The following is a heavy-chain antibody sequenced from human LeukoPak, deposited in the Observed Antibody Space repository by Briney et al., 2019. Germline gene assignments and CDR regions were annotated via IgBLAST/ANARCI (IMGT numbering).Heavy chain of an antibody. CDR2: INPNSGGT. CDR3: ARSRIAAAGTDY. D-gene: IGHD6-13*01. Sequence: ASVKVSCKASGYTFTGYYMHWVRQAPGQGLEWMGWINPNSGGTNYAQKFQGRVTMTRNTSISTAYMELSSLRSEDTAVYYCARSRIAAAGTDYWGQGTLVTVSS. CDR1: GYTFTGYY. J-gene: IGHJ4*02. V-gene: IGHV1-2*02.